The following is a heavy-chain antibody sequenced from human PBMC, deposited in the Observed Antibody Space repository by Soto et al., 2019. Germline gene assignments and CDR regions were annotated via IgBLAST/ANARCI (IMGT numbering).Heavy chain of an antibody. J-gene: IGHJ6*03. Sequence: QLQLQESGPGLVKPSETLSLTCTVSGGSISSSSYYWGWIRQPPGKGLEWIGSIYYSGSTYYNPSLKSRVTISVDTSKNEFSLKLSSVTAADTAVYYCARMETTVTLYYMDVWGKGTTVTVSS. CDR2: IYYSGST. CDR3: ARMETTVTLYYMDV. V-gene: IGHV4-39*01. D-gene: IGHD4-17*01. CDR1: GGSISSSSYY.